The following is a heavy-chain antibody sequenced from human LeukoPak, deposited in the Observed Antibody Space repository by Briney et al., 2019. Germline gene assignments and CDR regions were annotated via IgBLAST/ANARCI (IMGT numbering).Heavy chain of an antibody. J-gene: IGHJ4*02. Sequence: SETLSLTCTVSGGSISSGDYYWSWIRQPPGKGLEWIGYIYYSGSTYYNPSLKSRATISVETSKNQFSLKLSSVTAADTAMYYCARGGIAAASNWGQGTLVTVSS. D-gene: IGHD6-13*01. V-gene: IGHV4-30-4*01. CDR1: GGSISSGDYY. CDR3: ARGGIAAASN. CDR2: IYYSGST.